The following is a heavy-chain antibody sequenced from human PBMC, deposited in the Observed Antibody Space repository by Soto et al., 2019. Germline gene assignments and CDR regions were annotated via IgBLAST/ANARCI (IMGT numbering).Heavy chain of an antibody. Sequence: QVQLHESGPGLVRPSETLALTCTVSGGSINNYYWNWIRQTAGMRLEWLGRIYSSGSTNYNPSLKSRVIMSVDTSKNQFSLKLSSVTAADTAVYYCAREPPLSGDNWFDPWGQGTLVTVSS. V-gene: IGHV4-4*07. D-gene: IGHD3-9*01. CDR3: AREPPLSGDNWFDP. CDR1: GGSINNYY. J-gene: IGHJ5*02. CDR2: IYSSGST.